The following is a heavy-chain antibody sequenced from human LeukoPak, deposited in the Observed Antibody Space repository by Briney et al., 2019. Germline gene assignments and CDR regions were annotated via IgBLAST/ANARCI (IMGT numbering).Heavy chain of an antibody. Sequence: ASVKVSCKASGYTFTSYAMNWVRQAPGQGLEWMGLINTNTGNPTYAQGFTGRFVFSLDTSVSTAYLQISSLKAEDTAVYYCARDGGYYDSSGRPGGDFDYWGQGTLVTVSS. V-gene: IGHV7-4-1*02. CDR3: ARDGGYYDSSGRPGGDFDY. D-gene: IGHD3-22*01. J-gene: IGHJ4*02. CDR1: GYTFTSYA. CDR2: INTNTGNP.